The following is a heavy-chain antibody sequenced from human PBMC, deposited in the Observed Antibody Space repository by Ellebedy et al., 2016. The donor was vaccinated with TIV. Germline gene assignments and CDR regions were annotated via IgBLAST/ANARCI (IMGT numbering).Heavy chain of an antibody. CDR3: ARDRSMTPDS. V-gene: IGHV3-21*01. CDR2: ISSSRDI. J-gene: IGHJ4*02. Sequence: GGSLRLSXAASGFTFSSYAMSWVRQAPGKGLEWVSSISSSRDIYYVDAVKGRFTISRDNAKNSLYLQMNSLRADDTAVYYCARDRSMTPDSWGQGSLVTVS. CDR1: GFTFSSYA. D-gene: IGHD2/OR15-2a*01.